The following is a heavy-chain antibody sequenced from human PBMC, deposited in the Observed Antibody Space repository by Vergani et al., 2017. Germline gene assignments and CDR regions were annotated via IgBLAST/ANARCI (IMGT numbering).Heavy chain of an antibody. Sequence: QVQLVQSGAEVKKPGASVKVSCKASGYTFTSYYMHWVRQAPGQGLEWMGIINPSGGSTSYAQKFQGRVTMTRDTSTSTVYMELSSLRSEDTAVYYCAREALSPYCSSTSCFQDVWGKGTTVTVSS. D-gene: IGHD2-2*01. CDR1: GYTFTSYY. J-gene: IGHJ6*04. CDR3: AREALSPYCSSTSCFQDV. CDR2: INPSGGST. V-gene: IGHV1-46*01.